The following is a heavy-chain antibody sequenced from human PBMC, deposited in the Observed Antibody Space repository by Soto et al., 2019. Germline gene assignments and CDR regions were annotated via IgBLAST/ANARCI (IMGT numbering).Heavy chain of an antibody. CDR3: ASKFGELLADAFDI. V-gene: IGHV4-59*12. CDR1: GGTISSYD. CDR2: IYYSGST. J-gene: IGHJ3*02. D-gene: IGHD3-10*01. Sequence: PSVTISLTCTVSGGTISSYDGSWIRQPTGKGLEWIGYIYYSGSTNYNPSLKSRVTISVDTSKNQFSLKLSSVTAADTAVYYCASKFGELLADAFDIWGQGTMVTVSS.